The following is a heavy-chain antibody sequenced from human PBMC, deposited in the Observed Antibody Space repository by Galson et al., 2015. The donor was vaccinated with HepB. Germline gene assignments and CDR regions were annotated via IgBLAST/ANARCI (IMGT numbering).Heavy chain of an antibody. CDR1: GFTLSSFG. CDR2: IWYDGSNQ. Sequence: SLRLSCAASGFTLSSFGMHWVRQAPGKGLEWVALIWYDGSNQYYADSVKGRFTISRDSSKNTLYLQMNSLRADDTAVYYCARELLWFEKLYYFDYWGQGTLVTVSS. J-gene: IGHJ4*02. CDR3: ARELLWFEKLYYFDY. V-gene: IGHV3-33*01. D-gene: IGHD3-10*01.